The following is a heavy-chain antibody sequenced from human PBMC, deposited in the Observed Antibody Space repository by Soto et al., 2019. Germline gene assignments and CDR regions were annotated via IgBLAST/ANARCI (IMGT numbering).Heavy chain of an antibody. D-gene: IGHD3-10*01. CDR2: ISYDGSNK. Sequence: PGGSLRLSCAASGFTFSSYGMHWVRQAPGKGLEWVAVISYDGSNKYYADSVKGRFTISRHSSKNTLYLQMNSLKTEDTAVYYCARILSGIDPWGQGTLVTVSS. CDR1: GFTFSSYG. V-gene: IGHV3-30*03. CDR3: ARILSGIDP. J-gene: IGHJ5*02.